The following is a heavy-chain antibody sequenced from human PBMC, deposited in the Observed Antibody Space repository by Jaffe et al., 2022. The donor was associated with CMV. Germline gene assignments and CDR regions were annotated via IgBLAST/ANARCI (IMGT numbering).Heavy chain of an antibody. D-gene: IGHD6-19*01. V-gene: IGHV4-34*01. CDR1: GGSFSGYY. CDR2: INHSGST. CDR3: ARSEVAVVAPFFDY. J-gene: IGHJ4*02. Sequence: QVQLQQWGAGLLKPSETLSLTCAVYGGSFSGYYWSWIRQPPGKGLEWIGEINHSGSTNYNPSLKSRVTISVDTSKNQFSLKLSSVTAADTAVYYCARSEVAVVAPFFDYWGQGTLVTVSS.